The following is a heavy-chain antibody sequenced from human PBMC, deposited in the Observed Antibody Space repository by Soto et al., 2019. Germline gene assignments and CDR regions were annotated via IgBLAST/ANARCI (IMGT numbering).Heavy chain of an antibody. CDR3: ARVNYYGSGLPFDY. D-gene: IGHD3-10*01. Sequence: KPSATLSLTCTVSGGSTSSYYWSWIRQPPGKGLEWIGYISYSGSTNYNPSLKSRVTISVDTSKNQFSLSLSSVTAADTAVYYCARVNYYGSGLPFDYWGQGTLVTVSS. CDR2: ISYSGST. J-gene: IGHJ4*02. V-gene: IGHV4-59*01. CDR1: GGSTSSYY.